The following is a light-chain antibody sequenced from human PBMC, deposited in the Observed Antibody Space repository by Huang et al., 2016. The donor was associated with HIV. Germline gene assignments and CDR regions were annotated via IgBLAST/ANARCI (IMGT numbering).Light chain of an antibody. V-gene: IGKV2D-29*01. CDR3: MHSTQHPYT. CDR1: QSLLHSDGKTY. Sequence: DIVMTQTPLSLSVTPGQPSSISCKSSQSLLHSDGKTYLYWYLQKPGQPPQLLIYEVSNRLSGVTERCSGSGSGTDFTVKISRVEAEDVGVYYCMHSTQHPYTFGQGTKLEIK. J-gene: IGKJ2*01. CDR2: EVS.